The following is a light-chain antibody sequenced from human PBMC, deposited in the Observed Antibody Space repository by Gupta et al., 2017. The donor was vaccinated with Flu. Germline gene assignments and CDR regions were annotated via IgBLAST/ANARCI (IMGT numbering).Light chain of an antibody. CDR1: SSDVGGYNY. Sequence: SALTQPLSASGSPGQSVTTSCTGTSSDVGGYNYVSWYQQHPGKAPKLMIYEVSKRPSGVPDRFSGSKSGNTASLTVSGLQAEDEADYYCSSYAGSNNYVFGTGTKVTVL. CDR2: EVS. J-gene: IGLJ1*01. V-gene: IGLV2-8*01. CDR3: SSYAGSNNYV.